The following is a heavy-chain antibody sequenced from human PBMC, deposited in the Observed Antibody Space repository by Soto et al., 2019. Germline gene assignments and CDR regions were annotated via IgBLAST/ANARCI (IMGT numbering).Heavy chain of an antibody. CDR3: AREISYVSGGHLYYGMDV. Sequence: SETLSLTCTVSTDSISSSYWWSWARQPPGKGLEWIAEIHKSGSANYNPSLRSRVTISVDESTNQASLKLGSVTAEDTAVYYCAREISYVSGGHLYYGMDVLGQGTAVTVSS. D-gene: IGHD3-16*01. CDR1: TDSISSSYW. J-gene: IGHJ6*02. V-gene: IGHV4-4*02. CDR2: IHKSGSA.